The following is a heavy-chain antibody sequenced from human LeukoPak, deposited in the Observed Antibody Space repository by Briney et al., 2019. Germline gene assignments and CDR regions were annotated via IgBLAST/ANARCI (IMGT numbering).Heavy chain of an antibody. CDR1: GGSISSYY. CDR3: ARQGGGRFDY. J-gene: IGHJ4*02. V-gene: IGHV4-59*08. CDR2: IYYSGST. D-gene: IGHD4-23*01. Sequence: KPSETLSLTCTVSGGSISSYYWSWIRQPPGKGLEWIGYIYYSGSTNYNPSLKSRVTISVDTSKNQFSLKLSSVTAADTAVYYCARQGGGRFDYWGQGTLVTVSS.